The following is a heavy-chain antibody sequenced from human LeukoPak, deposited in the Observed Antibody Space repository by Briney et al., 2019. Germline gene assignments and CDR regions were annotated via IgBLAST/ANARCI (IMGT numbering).Heavy chain of an antibody. J-gene: IGHJ5*02. V-gene: IGHV4-39*01. CDR3: ARTDTFTIFGMVTSNWFDP. Sequence: SETLSLTCTVSGGSISSSSYYWGWIRQPPGKGLEWIGSIYYSGSTYYNPSLKSRVTISVDTSKNQFSLKLSSVTAADTAVYYCARTDTFTIFGMVTSNWFDPWGQGTLVTVSS. CDR1: GGSISSSSYY. CDR2: IYYSGST. D-gene: IGHD3-3*01.